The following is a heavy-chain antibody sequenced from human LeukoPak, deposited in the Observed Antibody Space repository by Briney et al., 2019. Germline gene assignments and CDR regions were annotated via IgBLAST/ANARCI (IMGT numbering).Heavy chain of an antibody. J-gene: IGHJ5*02. V-gene: IGHV4-59*12. CDR2: IYYSGST. D-gene: IGHD2-15*01. Sequence: SETLSLTCTVSGGSISSYYWSWIRQPPGKGLEWIGYIYYSGSTNYNPSLKSRVTISVDTSKNQFSLKLSSVTAADTAVYYCARARDLYCSGGSCSGWWFDPWGQGTLVTVSS. CDR3: ARARDLYCSGGSCSGWWFDP. CDR1: GGSISSYY.